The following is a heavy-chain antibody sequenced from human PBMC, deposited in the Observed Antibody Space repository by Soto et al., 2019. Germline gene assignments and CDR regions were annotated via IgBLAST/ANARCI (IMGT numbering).Heavy chain of an antibody. D-gene: IGHD1-20*01. CDR2: ISGSGGTT. CDR1: GFNFSNHA. V-gene: IGHV3-23*01. CDR3: AKGLGIITLMYYFGY. Sequence: GGSLRLSCTASGFNFSNHAMSWVRQAPGKGLEWVSVISGSGGTTYYADSVKGRFTISRDNSKNTLYLQMNSLRAEDTAIYYCAKGLGIITLMYYFGYWGQGTLVTVSS. J-gene: IGHJ4*02.